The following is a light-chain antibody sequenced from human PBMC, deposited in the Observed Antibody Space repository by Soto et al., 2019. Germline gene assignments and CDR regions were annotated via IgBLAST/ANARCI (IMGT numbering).Light chain of an antibody. J-gene: IGLJ1*01. CDR3: CSYAGSSTYV. CDR2: EGS. CDR1: NSKIGSYNL. Sequence: QSVLTQPASVSGSPGQSITISCTGTNSKIGSYNLVSWYQQPPGKARKLIIYEGSKRPSGVSNRFSGSKSGNTASLTISGLQAEDEADYYCCSYAGSSTYVFGTGTKVTVL. V-gene: IGLV2-23*01.